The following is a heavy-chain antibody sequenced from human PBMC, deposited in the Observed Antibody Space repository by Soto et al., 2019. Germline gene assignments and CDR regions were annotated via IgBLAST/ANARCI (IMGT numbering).Heavy chain of an antibody. CDR3: AIDPKRRDGYNFDS. D-gene: IGHD5-12*01. Sequence: PGGSLRLSCAASGFIFTDYSMTWIRQAPGKGLEWVSYISNGDETTQYADSVKGRFTVSRDNAKKVLFLQMSSLRVDDTAVYYCAIDPKRRDGYNFDSWGRGALVTVSS. CDR1: GFIFTDYS. CDR2: ISNGDETT. J-gene: IGHJ4*02. V-gene: IGHV3-11*01.